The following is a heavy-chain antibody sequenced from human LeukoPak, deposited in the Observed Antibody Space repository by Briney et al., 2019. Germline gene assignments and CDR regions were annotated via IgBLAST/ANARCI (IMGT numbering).Heavy chain of an antibody. CDR1: GGSISSHY. J-gene: IGHJ5*02. CDR3: ARSRWFDP. V-gene: IGHV4-59*11. Sequence: SETLSLTCTVSGGSISSHYWSWIRQPPGKGLEWIGYIHYSGSTNYNPSLKSRVTISVDTSKNQFSLKLSSVTAADTAVYYCARSRWFDPWGQGTLVTVSS. CDR2: IHYSGST.